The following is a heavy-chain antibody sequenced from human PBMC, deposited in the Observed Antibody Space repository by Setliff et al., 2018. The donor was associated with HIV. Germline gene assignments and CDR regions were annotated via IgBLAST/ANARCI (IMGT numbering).Heavy chain of an antibody. CDR1: GGSISSYY. J-gene: IGHJ2*01. V-gene: IGHV4-59*12. D-gene: IGHD3-22*01. Sequence: ASETLSLTCTVSGGSISSYYWSWIRQPPGKGLEWIGDIYYSGSTNYNPSLKSRVTISVDTSKNQFSLKLSSVTAADTAVYYCARTGEYYYDHWYFDVWGRGTLVTVSS. CDR3: ARTGEYYYDHWYFDV. CDR2: IYYSGST.